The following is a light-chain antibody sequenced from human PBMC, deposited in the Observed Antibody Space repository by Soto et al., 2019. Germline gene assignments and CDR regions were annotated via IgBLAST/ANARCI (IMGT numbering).Light chain of an antibody. CDR3: QQYDTYSPT. CDR2: DTS. J-gene: IGKJ1*01. V-gene: IGKV1-5*01. CDR1: LRISSW. Sequence: DIQMTQSPYTLSASVGDRVTITCRASLRISSWLAWYQQKPGTAPKLLIYDTSSLESGVPSRFSDSGSGTEFTLTISSLQPDDFATYYCQQYDTYSPTFGQGTKVEIK.